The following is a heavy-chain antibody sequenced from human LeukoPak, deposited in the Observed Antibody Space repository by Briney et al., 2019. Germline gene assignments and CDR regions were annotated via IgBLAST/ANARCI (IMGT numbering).Heavy chain of an antibody. CDR1: GFTFSSYG. CDR2: IWYDGSNK. D-gene: IGHD1-26*01. CDR3: AKSPDPSGSYYDY. V-gene: IGHV3-33*06. Sequence: GRSLRLSCAASGFTFSSYGMHWVRQAPGKGLEWEAAIWYDGSNKYYADSVKGRFTISRDNSKNTLYLQMNSLRAEDTAVYYCAKSPDPSGSYYDYWGQGTLVTVSS. J-gene: IGHJ4*02.